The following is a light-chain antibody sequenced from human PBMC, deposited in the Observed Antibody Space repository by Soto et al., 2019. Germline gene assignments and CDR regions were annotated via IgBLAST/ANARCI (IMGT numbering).Light chain of an antibody. V-gene: IGLV2-8*01. CDR2: EVS. CDR3: ASYARGKNVL. J-gene: IGLJ2*01. Sequence: QSALTQAPSASGSPGQSVAISCTGTSNDIGAYNFVSWYQQHPGKAPQVLIYEVSRRASGVPDRFSGSKSGSTASLTVTGLQAEDEAYYYCASYARGKNVLFGGGTKLTVL. CDR1: SNDIGAYNF.